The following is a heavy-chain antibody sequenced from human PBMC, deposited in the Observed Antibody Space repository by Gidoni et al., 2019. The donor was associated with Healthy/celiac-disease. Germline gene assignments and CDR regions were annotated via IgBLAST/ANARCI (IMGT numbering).Heavy chain of an antibody. CDR3: ARGYSSGWYADFDY. CDR2: IIPILGIA. J-gene: IGHJ4*02. V-gene: IGHV1-69*04. CDR1: GGTFSSYA. Sequence: QVQLVQSGAEVKKPGSSVKVSCKASGGTFSSYAISWVRQAHGQGLEWMGRIIPILGIANYAQKFQGRVTITADKSTSTAYMELSSLRSEDTAVYYCARGYSSGWYADFDYWGQGTLVTVSS. D-gene: IGHD6-19*01.